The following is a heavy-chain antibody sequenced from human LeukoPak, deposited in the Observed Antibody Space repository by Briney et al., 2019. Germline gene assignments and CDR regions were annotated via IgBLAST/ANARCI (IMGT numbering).Heavy chain of an antibody. Sequence: SVKVSCKASGGTFSSYAISWVRQAPGQGLEWMGGIIPIFGTANYAQRFQGRVTITADESTSTAYMELSSLRSEDTAVYYCARVDVPAASSAWFDPWGQGTLVTVSS. CDR3: ARVDVPAASSAWFDP. V-gene: IGHV1-69*13. CDR1: GGTFSSYA. CDR2: IIPIFGTA. J-gene: IGHJ5*02. D-gene: IGHD2-2*01.